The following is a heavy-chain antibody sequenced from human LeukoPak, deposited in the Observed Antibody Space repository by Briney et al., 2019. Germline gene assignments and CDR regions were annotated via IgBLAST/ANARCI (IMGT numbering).Heavy chain of an antibody. CDR1: DGSISSYY. J-gene: IGHJ2*01. V-gene: IGHV4-59*01. CDR3: ARGITTVTQDIYWYFDL. D-gene: IGHD4-17*01. CDR2: IYYSGST. Sequence: SETLSLTCTVSDGSISSYYWSWIRQPPGKGLEWIGYIYYSGSTNYNPSLKSRVTISVDTSKNQFSLKLSSVTAADTAVYYCARGITTVTQDIYWYFDLWGRGTLVTVSS.